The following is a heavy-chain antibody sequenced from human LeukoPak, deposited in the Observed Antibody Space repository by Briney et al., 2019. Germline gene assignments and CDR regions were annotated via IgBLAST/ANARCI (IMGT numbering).Heavy chain of an antibody. V-gene: IGHV3-48*02. Sequence: GGSLRLSCAASGFTFSSYSMNWVRQAPGKGLEWVSYISSSSTTIYYADSVKGRFTISRDNAKNSLYLQMNSLRDEDTAVCYCARGTYSSSLRGGDYWGQGTLVTVSS. CDR2: ISSSSTTI. D-gene: IGHD6-13*01. CDR1: GFTFSSYS. CDR3: ARGTYSSSLRGGDY. J-gene: IGHJ4*02.